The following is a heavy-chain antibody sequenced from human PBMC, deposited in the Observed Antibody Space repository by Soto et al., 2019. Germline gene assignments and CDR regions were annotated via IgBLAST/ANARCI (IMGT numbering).Heavy chain of an antibody. CDR2: IGDTDDST. CDR1: GFSFRSYA. CDR3: ADGGRYAYY. Sequence: EVQLLESGGGLVQPGGSLRLSCAASGFSFRSYAMSWVRQAPGKGLEWVSTIGDTDDSTYYVDSVKGRFTISRDNSKNTLYLQMNSLRAADTAVYYCADGGRYAYYWGQGTLVTVSS. J-gene: IGHJ4*02. V-gene: IGHV3-23*01. D-gene: IGHD3-16*01.